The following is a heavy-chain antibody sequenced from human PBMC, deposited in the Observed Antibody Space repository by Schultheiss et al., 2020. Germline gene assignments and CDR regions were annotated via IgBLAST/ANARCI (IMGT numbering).Heavy chain of an antibody. Sequence: GGSLRLSCAASGFSFSGYAMSWVRQAPGKGLEWVSAISGSGGSTYYADSVKGRFTISRDNSKNTLYLRMNSLRAEDTAVYYCARTPVRWQAGYDYWGQGTLVTVSS. CDR2: ISGSGGST. D-gene: IGHD5-24*01. CDR1: GFSFSGYA. CDR3: ARTPVRWQAGYDY. V-gene: IGHV3-23*01. J-gene: IGHJ4*02.